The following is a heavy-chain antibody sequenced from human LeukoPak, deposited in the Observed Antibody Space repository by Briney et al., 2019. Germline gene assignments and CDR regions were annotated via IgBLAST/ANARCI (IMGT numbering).Heavy chain of an antibody. CDR3: AKFRSHYYDSSGHPKYYFDY. D-gene: IGHD3-22*01. Sequence: GGSLRLSCAASGFTFSSYAMSWVRQAPGKGLEWVSAISGSGGSTYYADSVKGRFTISRDNSKNTLYLQMNSLRAEDTAVYYCAKFRSHYYDSSGHPKYYFDYWGQGTLVTVSS. J-gene: IGHJ4*02. CDR2: ISGSGGST. CDR1: GFTFSSYA. V-gene: IGHV3-23*01.